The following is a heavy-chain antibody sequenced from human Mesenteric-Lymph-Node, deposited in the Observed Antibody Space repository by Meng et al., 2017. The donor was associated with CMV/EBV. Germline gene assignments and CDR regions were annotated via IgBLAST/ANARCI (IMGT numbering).Heavy chain of an antibody. V-gene: IGHV3-74*01. J-gene: IGHJ6*02. D-gene: IGHD3-3*01. CDR3: ARREYYDFWSGPYYYYGMDV. CDR1: GFTFSSYW. CDR2: INSDGSST. Sequence: GGSLRLSCAASGFTFSSYWMHWVRQAPGKGLVWVSRINSDGSSTSYADSVKGRFTISRDNAKNTLYLQMNSLRAEDTAVYYCARREYYDFWSGPYYYYGMDVWGQGTTVTVSS.